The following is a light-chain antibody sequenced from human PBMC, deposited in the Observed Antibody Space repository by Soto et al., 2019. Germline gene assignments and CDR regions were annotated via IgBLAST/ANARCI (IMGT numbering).Light chain of an antibody. CDR2: LNSDGSH. J-gene: IGLJ2*01. Sequence: QAVLTQSPSASASLGASVKLTCTLSSGHSNYVIAGHQQQPEKGPRYLMKLNSDGSHSKGDGIPDRFSGSSSGAERYLTISSLQSEDEADYYCQTWDTGIRVFGGGTKLTVL. V-gene: IGLV4-69*01. CDR3: QTWDTGIRV. CDR1: SGHSNYV.